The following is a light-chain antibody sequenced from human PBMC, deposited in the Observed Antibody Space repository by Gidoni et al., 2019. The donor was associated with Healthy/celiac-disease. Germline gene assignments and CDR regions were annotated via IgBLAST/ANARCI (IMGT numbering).Light chain of an antibody. J-gene: IGKJ4*01. CDR1: QSVSSSY. CDR2: GAS. Sequence: EIVLTPSPGTLSLSPGERATLSCRASQSVSSSYLAWYQQKPGQAPRLLIYGASSRATGIPERLSGSGAWTDVTLTISRREPEDYAVYYCQQYGSSPFLTFGGGTKVEIK. CDR3: QQYGSSPFLT. V-gene: IGKV3-20*01.